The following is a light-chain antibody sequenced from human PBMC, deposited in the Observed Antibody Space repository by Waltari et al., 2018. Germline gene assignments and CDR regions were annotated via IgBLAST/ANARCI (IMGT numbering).Light chain of an antibody. CDR3: SSYADTNNLV. CDR2: EVT. V-gene: IGLV2-8*01. Sequence: QSALTQPPSASGSPGQSVTISCTGTSSDVGGYAYVSWYQQHPGKAPKLLICEVTKRPSGVSDRFSGSKSGNTASLTVSGLQAEDEADYYCSSYADTNNLVFGGGTKLTVL. J-gene: IGLJ3*02. CDR1: SSDVGGYAY.